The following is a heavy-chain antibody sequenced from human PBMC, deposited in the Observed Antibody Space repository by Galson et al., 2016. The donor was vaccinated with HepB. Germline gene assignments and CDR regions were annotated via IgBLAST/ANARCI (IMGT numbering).Heavy chain of an antibody. Sequence: SLRLSCAASGFTFSDYYMNWIRQAPGKGLEWISYIGSRSSTIYYADSVKGRFTISRDNAKNSLFLQMNSLRAEDTAVYYCTRDGALPGGWVWIDPWGQGTLVIVSS. CDR1: GFTFSDYY. D-gene: IGHD6-19*01. V-gene: IGHV3-11*04. CDR3: TRDGALPGGWVWIDP. J-gene: IGHJ5*02. CDR2: IGSRSSTI.